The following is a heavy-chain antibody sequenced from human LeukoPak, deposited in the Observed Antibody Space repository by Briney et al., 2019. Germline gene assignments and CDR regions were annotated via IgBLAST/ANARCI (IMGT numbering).Heavy chain of an antibody. CDR3: AGVAGYDILAGYYNYYYYYGMDV. V-gene: IGHV4-31*03. Sequence: ASETLSFTCTVSGGSINSGGYYWSWIRQHPGKGLEWIAYICYTGCTYYNPSRKTRVAISVTTSKYKLSLNLSSVTAADMAVHSCAGVAGYDILAGYYNYYYYYGMDVWGQGTTVTVSS. CDR1: GGSINSGGYY. CDR2: ICYTGCT. D-gene: IGHD3-9*01. J-gene: IGHJ6*02.